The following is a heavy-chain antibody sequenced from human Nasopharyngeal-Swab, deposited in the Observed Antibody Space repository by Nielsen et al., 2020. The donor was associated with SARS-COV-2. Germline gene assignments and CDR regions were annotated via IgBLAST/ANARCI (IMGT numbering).Heavy chain of an antibody. CDR3: ARLDSSSSGGFDY. CDR2: IYYSGST. D-gene: IGHD6-6*01. Sequence: SETLSLTCTVSGGSISSYYWSWIRQPPGKGLEWIGYIYYSGSTNYHPSLKSRVTISVDTSKNQFSLKLSSVTAADTAVYYCARLDSSSSGGFDYWGQGTLVTVSS. V-gene: IGHV4-59*01. CDR1: GGSISSYY. J-gene: IGHJ4*02.